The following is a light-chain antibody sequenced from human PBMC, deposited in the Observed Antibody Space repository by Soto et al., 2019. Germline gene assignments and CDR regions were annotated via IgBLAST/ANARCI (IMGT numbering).Light chain of an antibody. J-gene: IGLJ1*01. V-gene: IGLV2-14*01. CDR2: DVS. CDR1: SSDVGAYNY. Sequence: QSALTQSASVSGSPGQSITISCTGTSSDVGAYNYVSWYQQHPGKAPKLIIYDVSNRPSGVSNRFSGSKSGNTASLTFFALQAEDEADYYCSSFTSSSTRVFGTGTKVTVL. CDR3: SSFTSSSTRV.